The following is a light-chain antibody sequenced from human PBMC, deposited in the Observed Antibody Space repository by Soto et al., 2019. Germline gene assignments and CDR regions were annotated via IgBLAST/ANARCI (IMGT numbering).Light chain of an antibody. CDR2: DVS. V-gene: IGLV2-14*01. CDR1: SSDVGGYNY. Sequence: QPDLTQAASGSGSPGQSSSISCTGTSSDVGGYNYVSWYQQHPGKAPKLMIYDVSNRPSGVSSRFSGSKSGNTASLTISGLQAEDEADYYCSSYTSSSTYVFGIGTKVTVL. J-gene: IGLJ1*01. CDR3: SSYTSSSTYV.